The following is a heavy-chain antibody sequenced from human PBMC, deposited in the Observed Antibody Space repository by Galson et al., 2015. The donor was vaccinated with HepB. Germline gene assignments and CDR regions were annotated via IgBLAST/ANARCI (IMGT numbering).Heavy chain of an antibody. Sequence: SLRLSCAASGFTFSSYAMHWVRQAPGKGLEYVSAISSNGGSTYNANSVKGRFTISRDNSKNTLYLQMGSLSAEDMAVYYCARGGLAVLSSLRFDPWGQGTLVTVSS. V-gene: IGHV3-64*01. CDR2: ISSNGGST. D-gene: IGHD2/OR15-2a*01. J-gene: IGHJ5*02. CDR1: GFTFSSYA. CDR3: ARGGLAVLSSLRFDP.